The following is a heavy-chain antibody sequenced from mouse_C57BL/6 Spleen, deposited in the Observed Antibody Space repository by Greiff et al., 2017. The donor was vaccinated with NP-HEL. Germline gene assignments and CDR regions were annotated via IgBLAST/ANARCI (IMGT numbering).Heavy chain of an antibody. J-gene: IGHJ2*01. D-gene: IGHD3-2*02. CDR1: GYTFTDYE. V-gene: IGHV1-15*01. CDR2: IDPETGGT. Sequence: VQLQQSGAELVRPGASVTLSCKASGYTFTDYEMHWVKQTPVHGLEWIGAIDPETGGTAYNQKFKGKAILTADKSSSTAYMELRSLTSEDSAVYYCTTAQATYYFDYWGQGTTLTVSS. CDR3: TTAQATYYFDY.